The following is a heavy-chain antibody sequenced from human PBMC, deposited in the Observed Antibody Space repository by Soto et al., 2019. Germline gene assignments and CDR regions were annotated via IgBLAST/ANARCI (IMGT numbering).Heavy chain of an antibody. J-gene: IGHJ6*02. CDR1: GGTFSSYA. D-gene: IGHD2-2*02. CDR3: ANGGNCSSTSCYSGRRYYYGMDV. CDR2: IIPIFGTA. V-gene: IGHV1-69*13. Sequence: SVKVSCKASGGTFSSYAISWVRQAPGQGLEWMGGIIPIFGTANYAQKFQGRVTIAADESTSTAYMELSSLRSEDTAVYYCANGGNCSSTSCYSGRRYYYGMDVWGQGTTVTVSS.